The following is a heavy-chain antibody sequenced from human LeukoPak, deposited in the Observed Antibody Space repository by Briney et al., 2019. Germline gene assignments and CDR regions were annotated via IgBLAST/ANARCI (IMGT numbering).Heavy chain of an antibody. CDR3: AKVHGSGSYRFDF. CDR2: VTGTGGNT. V-gene: IGHV3-23*01. D-gene: IGHD3-10*01. CDR1: GFTFDSYA. J-gene: IGHJ4*02. Sequence: GGSLRLSCEGSGFTFDSYAMSWVRQSPGKGLEWVSAVTGTGGNTYHADSVKDRFTISRDNSKNAVYLQMNSLRAEDTAIYYCAKVHGSGSYRFDFWGQGTLVTVSS.